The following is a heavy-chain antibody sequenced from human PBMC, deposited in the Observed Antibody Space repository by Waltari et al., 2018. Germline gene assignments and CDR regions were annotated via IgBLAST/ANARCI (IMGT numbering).Heavy chain of an antibody. CDR3: ASAQTYYYDSSGYLNAFDI. D-gene: IGHD3-22*01. Sequence: NSYYWGWIRQPPGKGLEWIGSIYYSGSTYYNPSLKSRVTISVDTSKNQFSLKLSSVTAADTAVYYCASAQTYYYDSSGYLNAFDIWGQGTMVTVSS. V-gene: IGHV4-39*01. J-gene: IGHJ3*02. CDR2: IYYSGST. CDR1: NSYY.